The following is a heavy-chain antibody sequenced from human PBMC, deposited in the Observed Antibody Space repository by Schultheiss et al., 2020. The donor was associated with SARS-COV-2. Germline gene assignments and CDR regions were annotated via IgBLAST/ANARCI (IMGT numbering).Heavy chain of an antibody. V-gene: IGHV1-18*04. CDR3: ARDLYSSSWYKDYGMDV. CDR1: GYTFTGYY. J-gene: IGHJ6*02. Sequence: ASVKVSCRATGYTFTGYYIHWLRQAPGQGLEWMGWISAYNGNTNYAQKLQGRVTMTTDTSTSTAYMELRSLRSDDTAVYYCARDLYSSSWYKDYGMDVWGQGTTVTVSS. CDR2: ISAYNGNT. D-gene: IGHD6-13*01.